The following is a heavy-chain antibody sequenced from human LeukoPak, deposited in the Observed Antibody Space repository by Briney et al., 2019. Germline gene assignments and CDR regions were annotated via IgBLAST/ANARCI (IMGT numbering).Heavy chain of an antibody. V-gene: IGHV3-30*18. CDR2: ISYDGNNK. D-gene: IGHD3-10*01. CDR3: AKDWVVRGVISY. CDR1: GFTFSSYV. Sequence: GGSLRLSCAASGFTFSSYVMHWVRQAPGKGLEWVAGISYDGNNKYYAESVKGRFTISRDNSKNTLYLQMNSLRDEDTAVYYCAKDWVVRGVISYWGQGTLVTVFS. J-gene: IGHJ4*02.